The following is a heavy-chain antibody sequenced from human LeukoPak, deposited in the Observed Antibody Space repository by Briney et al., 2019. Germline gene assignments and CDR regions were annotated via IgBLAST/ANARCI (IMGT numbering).Heavy chain of an antibody. J-gene: IGHJ4*02. D-gene: IGHD4-17*01. CDR2: IYYSGST. CDR1: GGSISSYY. V-gene: IGHV4-59*01. CDR3: ARAPPSGYGDYSRPFDY. Sequence: PSETLSLTCTVSGGSISSYYWSWIRQPPGKGLEWIGYIYYSGSTNYNPSLKSRVTISVDTSKNQFSLKLSSVTAADTAVYYCARAPPSGYGDYSRPFDYWGQGTLVTVSS.